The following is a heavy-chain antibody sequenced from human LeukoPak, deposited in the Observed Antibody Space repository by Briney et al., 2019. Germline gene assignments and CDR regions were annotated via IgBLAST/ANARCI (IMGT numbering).Heavy chain of an antibody. CDR3: ARGPLDYVWGSYRGFDY. D-gene: IGHD3-16*02. CDR2: INPNSGGT. V-gene: IGHV1-2*02. J-gene: IGHJ4*02. Sequence: ASVKVSCKASGYTFTGYYMHWVRQAPGQGLEWMGWINPNSGGTNYAQKFQGRVTMTRDTSISTAYMELSRLRSDDTAVYYCARGPLDYVWGSYRGFDYWGQGTLVTVSS. CDR1: GYTFTGYY.